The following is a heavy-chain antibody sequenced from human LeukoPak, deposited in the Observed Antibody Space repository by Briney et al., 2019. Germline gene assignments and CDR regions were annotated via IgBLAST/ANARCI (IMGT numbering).Heavy chain of an antibody. D-gene: IGHD2-2*01. CDR1: GFTFSNYL. CDR2: ISHSGSSI. J-gene: IGHJ4*02. V-gene: IGHV3-23*01. CDR3: AKVPAVPAAMGVFDY. Sequence: GGSLRLSCVASGFTFSNYLMNWVRQAPGKGLEWVSGISHSGSSIYYADSVKGRFTISRDNSKNTLYLQMNSLRAEDTAVYYCAKVPAVPAAMGVFDYWGQGTLVTVSS.